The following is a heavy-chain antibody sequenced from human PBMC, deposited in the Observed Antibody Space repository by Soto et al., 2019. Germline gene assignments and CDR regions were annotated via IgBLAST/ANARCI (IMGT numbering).Heavy chain of an antibody. Sequence: GGSLRLSCAASGFTFSTHDMHWVRQATGKGLEWVSAIGTAGDTYYPDSVKGRLTISRDNAKNTLYLQMNSLRAEDTAVYYCVRGDSDYYDGNGYLGRHWGQGTLVTVSS. V-gene: IGHV3-13*04. CDR1: GFTFSTHD. CDR3: VRGDSDYYDGNGYLGRH. J-gene: IGHJ4*02. CDR2: IGTAGDT. D-gene: IGHD3-22*01.